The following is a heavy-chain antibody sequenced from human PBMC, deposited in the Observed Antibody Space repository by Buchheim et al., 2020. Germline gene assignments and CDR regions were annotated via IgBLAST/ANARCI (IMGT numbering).Heavy chain of an antibody. D-gene: IGHD3-10*01. V-gene: IGHV3-30-3*01. CDR1: GFTFSSYA. J-gene: IGHJ4*02. CDR3: ARGDSGSYSEVLDY. Sequence: QVQLVESGGGVVQPGRSLRLSCAASGFTFSSYAMHWVRQAPGKGLEWVAVISYDGSNKYYADSVKGRFTISRDNSKNTLYLQMNSLRAEDTAVYYCARGDSGSYSEVLDYWGQGTL. CDR2: ISYDGSNK.